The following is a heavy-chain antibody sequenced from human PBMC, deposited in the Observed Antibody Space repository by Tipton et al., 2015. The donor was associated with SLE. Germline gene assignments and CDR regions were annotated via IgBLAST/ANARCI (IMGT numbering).Heavy chain of an antibody. J-gene: IGHJ6*02. V-gene: IGHV3-30*02. CDR3: ARGSFIMDV. Sequence: SLRLSCAASGFSISDYVMHWVRQAPGKGLDWVASIHYDGSDKNYADSVKGRFTISRDNSKNTLYLRMNSLRVEDTAVYYCARGSFIMDVWGQGTTVTVSS. CDR2: IHYDGSDK. D-gene: IGHD5-12*01. CDR1: GFSISDYV.